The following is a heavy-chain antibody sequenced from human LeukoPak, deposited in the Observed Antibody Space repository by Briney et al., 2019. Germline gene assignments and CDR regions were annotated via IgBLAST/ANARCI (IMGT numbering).Heavy chain of an antibody. J-gene: IGHJ3*02. CDR3: ARGPGIAVAGDDAFDI. V-gene: IGHV1-8*01. D-gene: IGHD6-19*01. Sequence: GASVKVSCKASGYTFTRYDINWVRQATGQGLEWMGWINPNSGNTGYAQKFQGRVTMTRNTSISTAYMELSSLRSEDTAVYYCARGPGIAVAGDDAFDIWGQGTMVTVSS. CDR1: GYTFTRYD. CDR2: INPNSGNT.